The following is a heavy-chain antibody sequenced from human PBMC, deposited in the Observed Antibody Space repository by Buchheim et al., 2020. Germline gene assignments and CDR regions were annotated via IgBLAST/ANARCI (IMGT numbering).Heavy chain of an antibody. Sequence: QVQLQESGPGLVKPSQTLSLTCTVSGDSISSSRYYWTWIRQPAGKGLEWIGRIYMIGSTKYNLSIQSRVTITLDTKKNQFSLNLRSVTAADTAVYYCARLPTGSAWFDSWGQGAL. J-gene: IGHJ5*01. CDR3: ARLPTGSAWFDS. V-gene: IGHV4-61*02. CDR1: GDSISSSRYY. CDR2: IYMIGST.